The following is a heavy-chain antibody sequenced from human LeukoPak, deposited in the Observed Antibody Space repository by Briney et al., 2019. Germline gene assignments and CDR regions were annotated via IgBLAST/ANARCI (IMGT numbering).Heavy chain of an antibody. V-gene: IGHV3-21*01. J-gene: IGHJ4*02. CDR1: GFTFSSYS. Sequence: GGSLRLSCAASGFTFSSYSMNWVRQAPGKGLEWVSSISSSSSYIYYADSVKGRFTISRDNAKNSLYLQMNSLRAEDTAVYYCARGLSGYASSLGYWGQGTLVTVSS. CDR3: ARGLSGYASSLGY. D-gene: IGHD6-6*01. CDR2: ISSSSSYI.